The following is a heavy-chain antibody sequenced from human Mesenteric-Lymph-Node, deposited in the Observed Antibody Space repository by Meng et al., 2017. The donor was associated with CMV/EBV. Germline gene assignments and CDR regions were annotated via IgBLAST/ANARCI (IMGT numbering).Heavy chain of an antibody. V-gene: IGHV4-61*08. J-gene: IGHJ4*02. CDR1: VLSVTTCAYR. D-gene: IGHD2/OR15-2a*01. CDR3: AKSRSSTPGIVDD. Sequence: SLPGPVVPCCTLSLTCIVSVLSVTTCAYRWSWIPQSPGDGLEWIRYISGTGITIYTPSLKSRVTILLETSKNQFSPKLNSVTTADTAVYYCAKSRSSTPGIVDDWGQGTLVTVAS. CDR2: ISGTGIT.